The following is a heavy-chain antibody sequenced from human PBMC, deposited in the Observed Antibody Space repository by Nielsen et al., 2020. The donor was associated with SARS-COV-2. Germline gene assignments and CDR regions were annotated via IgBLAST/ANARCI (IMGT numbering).Heavy chain of an antibody. CDR1: GFTISSYY. Sequence: GGSLRLSCAASGFTISSYYMTWVNSTYVAWVRPAPRKGLEWVSIIYASGSTYYADSVKGRFTIDRDNSKNTVYLEMDSLRVEDTAVYYCARRERTYYFFDLWGRGTRVTVSS. V-gene: IGHV3-66*04. D-gene: IGHD1-1*01. J-gene: IGHJ2*01. CDR2: IYASGST. CDR3: ARRERTYYFFDL.